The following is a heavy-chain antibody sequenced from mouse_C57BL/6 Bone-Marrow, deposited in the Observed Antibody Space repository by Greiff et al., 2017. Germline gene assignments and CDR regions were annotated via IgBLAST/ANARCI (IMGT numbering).Heavy chain of an antibody. CDR3: ARRPYYGSSLAWFAY. CDR1: GYAFSSYW. J-gene: IGHJ3*01. CDR2: IYPGDGDT. Sequence: QVQLQQSGAELVKPGASVKISCKASGYAFSSYWMNWVKQRPGKGLEWIGQIYPGDGDTNYNGKFKGKATLTADKSSSTAYMQLSSLTSEDSAVYFCARRPYYGSSLAWFAYWGQGTLVTVSA. D-gene: IGHD1-1*01. V-gene: IGHV1-80*01.